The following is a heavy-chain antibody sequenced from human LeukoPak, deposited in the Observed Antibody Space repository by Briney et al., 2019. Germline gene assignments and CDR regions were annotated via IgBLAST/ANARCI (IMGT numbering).Heavy chain of an antibody. D-gene: IGHD3-3*01. CDR2: TRNKANSYTT. Sequence: PGGSLRLSCAASGFTFSDHYMDWVRQAPGKGLEWVGRTRNKANSYTTEYAASVKGRFTISRDDSKNSLYLQMNSLKTEDTAVYYCASASGFGVDFWGQGTLVTVSS. J-gene: IGHJ4*02. CDR3: ASASGFGVDF. V-gene: IGHV3-72*01. CDR1: GFTFSDHY.